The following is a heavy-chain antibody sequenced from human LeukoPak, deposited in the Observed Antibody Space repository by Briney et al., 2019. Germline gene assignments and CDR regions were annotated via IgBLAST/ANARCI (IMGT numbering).Heavy chain of an antibody. D-gene: IGHD6-13*01. Sequence: ASETLSLTCTVSGDSISRSTYYWGWIRQPPGKGLEWIGSIYYSGSTYYNPSLKSRVTISVDTSKNQFSLKLSSVTAADTAVYYCASPGIAAAGMFDYWGQGTLVTVSS. J-gene: IGHJ4*02. V-gene: IGHV4-39*01. CDR2: IYYSGST. CDR3: ASPGIAAAGMFDY. CDR1: GDSISRSTYY.